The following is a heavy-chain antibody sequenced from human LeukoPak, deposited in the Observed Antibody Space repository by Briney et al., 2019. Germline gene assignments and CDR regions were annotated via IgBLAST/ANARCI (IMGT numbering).Heavy chain of an antibody. V-gene: IGHV1-2*02. D-gene: IGHD3-22*01. CDR2: INPNSGGT. Sequence: ASVKVSCKTSGFTFKDYYIHWVRQAPGQGLEWMGWINPNSGGTNYAQGFQGRVTMTRDTSISTAYMDLSRLRPDDTAVYYCARVDSTGYYRGRGPIDYWGQGTLVTVSS. J-gene: IGHJ4*02. CDR1: GFTFKDYY. CDR3: ARVDSTGYYRGRGPIDY.